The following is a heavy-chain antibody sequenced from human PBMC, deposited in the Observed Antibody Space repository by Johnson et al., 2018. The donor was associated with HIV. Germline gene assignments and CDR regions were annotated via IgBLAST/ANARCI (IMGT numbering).Heavy chain of an antibody. D-gene: IGHD4-17*01. CDR3: AKDLIADYGDFGGAFDI. J-gene: IGHJ3*02. Sequence: VQLVESGGGLVQPGGSLRLSCAASGFTFSSYAMSWVRQAPGKGLEWVSAISGSGGSTYYADSVKGRFTISRDNSKNTLYLQMNSLRAEETAVYYCAKDLIADYGDFGGAFDIWGQGTMVTVSS. CDR2: ISGSGGST. V-gene: IGHV3-23*04. CDR1: GFTFSSYA.